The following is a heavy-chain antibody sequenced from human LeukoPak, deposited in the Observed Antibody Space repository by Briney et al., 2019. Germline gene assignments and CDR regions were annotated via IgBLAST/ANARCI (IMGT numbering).Heavy chain of an antibody. CDR3: ARGYYGSGSYGRFDY. J-gene: IGHJ4*02. D-gene: IGHD3-10*01. Sequence: PSETLSLTCTVSGGSISSYYWSWIRQPPGEGLEWIGYIYYSGSTNYNPSLKSRVTISVDTSKNQFSLKLGSVTAADTAVYYCARGYYGSGSYGRFDYWGQGTLVTVSS. V-gene: IGHV4-59*01. CDR1: GGSISSYY. CDR2: IYYSGST.